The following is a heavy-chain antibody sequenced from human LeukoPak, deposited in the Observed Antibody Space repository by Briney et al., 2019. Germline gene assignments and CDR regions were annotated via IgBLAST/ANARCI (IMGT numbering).Heavy chain of an antibody. J-gene: IGHJ4*02. Sequence: PGRSLRLSCAASGFTFSSYGMHWVRQAPGKGLEWVSVISGSDGSTYYADSVKGRFTISRDNSKNTLYLQMNSLRAEDTAVYYCANAYSSGWYYFDYWGQGTLVTVSS. CDR3: ANAYSSGWYYFDY. CDR2: ISGSDGST. CDR1: GFTFSSYG. D-gene: IGHD6-19*01. V-gene: IGHV3-23*01.